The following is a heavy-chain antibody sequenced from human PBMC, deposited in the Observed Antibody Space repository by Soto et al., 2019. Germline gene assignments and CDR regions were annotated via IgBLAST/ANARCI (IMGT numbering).Heavy chain of an antibody. CDR1: GGSISSGDYY. CDR3: ARLSRGGYFDY. Sequence: SETLSLTCTVSGGSISSGDYYWSWIRQPPGKGLEWIGYIYYSGSTYYNPSLKSRVTISVDTSKNQFSLKLSSVTAADTAVYYCARLSRGGYFDYWGQGTLVTVS. V-gene: IGHV4-30-4*01. J-gene: IGHJ4*02. CDR2: IYYSGST.